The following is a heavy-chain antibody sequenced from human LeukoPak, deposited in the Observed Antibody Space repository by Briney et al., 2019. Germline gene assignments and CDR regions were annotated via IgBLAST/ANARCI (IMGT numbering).Heavy chain of an antibody. D-gene: IGHD6-13*01. CDR1: GYSISSGYY. V-gene: IGHV4-38-2*01. CDR2: IYYSGST. J-gene: IGHJ4*02. Sequence: SETLSLTCAVSGYSISSGYYWGWIRQPPGKGLEWIGSIYYSGSTYYNPSLKSRVTISVDTSKNQSSLKLSSVTAADTAVYYCARQYRPLVPFDYWGQGTLVTVSS. CDR3: ARQYRPLVPFDY.